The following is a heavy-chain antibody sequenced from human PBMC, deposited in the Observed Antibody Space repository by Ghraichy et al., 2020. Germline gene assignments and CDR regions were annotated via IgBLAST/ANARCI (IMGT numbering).Heavy chain of an antibody. D-gene: IGHD3-22*01. CDR3: ARLRGGDSRGYYYDFDT. J-gene: IGHJ4*02. CDR1: GGSIRDINSSWGTTYY. V-gene: IGHV4-39*01. CDR2: VSNTVTT. Sequence: SETLSLTCLVSGGSIRDINSSWGTTYYWAWIRQSPGKWLEWIANVSNTVTTYYNPSLKSRVTISVDTSKNQFSLKVKSMSAADTALYYCARLRGGDSRGYYYDFDTWCQGTLVTVSS.